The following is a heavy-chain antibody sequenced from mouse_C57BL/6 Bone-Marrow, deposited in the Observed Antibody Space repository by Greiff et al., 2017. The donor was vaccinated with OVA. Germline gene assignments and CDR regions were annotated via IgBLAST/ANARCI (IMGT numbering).Heavy chain of an antibody. V-gene: IGHV1-64*01. Sequence: QVQLQQPGAELVKPGASVKSSCKASGYTFTSYWMHWVKQRPGQGLEWIGMIHPNSGSTNYNEKFKSKATLTVDKSSSTAYMQLSSLTSEDSAVYYCARDYGLWYFDVWGTGTTVTVSS. D-gene: IGHD1-2*01. CDR1: GYTFTSYW. CDR3: ARDYGLWYFDV. J-gene: IGHJ1*03. CDR2: IHPNSGST.